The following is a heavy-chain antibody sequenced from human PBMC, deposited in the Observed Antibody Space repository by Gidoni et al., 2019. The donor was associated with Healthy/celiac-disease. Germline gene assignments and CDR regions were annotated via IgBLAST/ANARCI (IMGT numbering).Heavy chain of an antibody. V-gene: IGHV3-23*01. D-gene: IGHD5-12*01. Sequence: EVQLLESGGGLVQPGGSLGLSCAASGFTLSSYAMSWVRQAPGKGLEWVSAISGSGGSTYYADSVKGRFTISRDNSKNTLYLQMNSMRAEDTAVYYCAKDQEMATITPNFDYWGQGTLVTVSS. CDR2: ISGSGGST. CDR1: GFTLSSYA. CDR3: AKDQEMATITPNFDY. J-gene: IGHJ4*02.